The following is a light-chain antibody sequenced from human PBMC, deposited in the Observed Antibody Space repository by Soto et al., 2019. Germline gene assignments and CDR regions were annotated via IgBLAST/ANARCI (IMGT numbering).Light chain of an antibody. Sequence: EIVSTQSPGTLSLSPGERATLSCRASQSVSSSYLAWYQQKAGQAPRLLIYGASSRATGIPDRFSGSGSGTDFNLTISRLETEDFAVYECQQYGSSTITFGQGTRLEIK. CDR1: QSVSSSY. J-gene: IGKJ5*01. V-gene: IGKV3-20*01. CDR2: GAS. CDR3: QQYGSSTIT.